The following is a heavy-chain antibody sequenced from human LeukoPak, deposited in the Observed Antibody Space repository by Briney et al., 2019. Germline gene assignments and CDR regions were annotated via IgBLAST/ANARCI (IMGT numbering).Heavy chain of an antibody. V-gene: IGHV4-61*01. D-gene: IGHD3-22*01. CDR1: GGSVSSGSSF. J-gene: IGHJ4*02. Sequence: SETLSLTCTVSGGSVSSGSSFWSWIRQPPGKGLEWIGYIYHSGNTNYNPSLKSRVTISVDTSKSQLSLKLNTVTAADTAVYYCARDRNYYDSSGYYFANWGQGTLVTVSS. CDR2: IYHSGNT. CDR3: ARDRNYYDSSGYYFAN.